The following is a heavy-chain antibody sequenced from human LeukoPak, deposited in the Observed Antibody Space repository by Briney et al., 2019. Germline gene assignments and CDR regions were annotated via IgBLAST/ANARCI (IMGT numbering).Heavy chain of an antibody. V-gene: IGHV3-74*01. CDR1: GFTFSDHW. J-gene: IGHJ4*02. D-gene: IGHD3-22*01. CDR2: VGGNGRSP. Sequence: GGSLRLSCAASGFTFSDHWMHWVRQAPGRGLVWVSRVGGNGRSPAYADSVKGRFTISRDNARNTLYLQMDSLGAEDTAVYYCVKTKLYDNSGYTYFDYWGQGTLVTVSS. CDR3: VKTKLYDNSGYTYFDY.